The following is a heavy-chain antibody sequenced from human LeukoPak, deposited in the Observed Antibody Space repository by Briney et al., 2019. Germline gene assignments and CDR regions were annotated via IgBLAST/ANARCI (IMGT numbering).Heavy chain of an antibody. Sequence: SETLSLTCTVSGGSVSSGSYYWSWIRQPPGKGLEWIGYIYYSGSTNYNPSLKSRVTISVYTSKNQFSLKLSSVTAADTAVYYCARGYSSGWFFDYWGQGTLVTVSS. CDR3: ARGYSSGWFFDY. V-gene: IGHV4-61*01. J-gene: IGHJ4*02. CDR2: IYYSGST. D-gene: IGHD6-19*01. CDR1: GGSVSSGSYY.